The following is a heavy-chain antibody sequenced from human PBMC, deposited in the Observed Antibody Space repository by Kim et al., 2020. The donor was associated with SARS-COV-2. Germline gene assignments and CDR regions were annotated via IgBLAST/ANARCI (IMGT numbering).Heavy chain of an antibody. CDR1: GYTFTGYY. CDR2: INPNSGGT. CDR3: ARDSQGGEIRGIGVCLDY. Sequence: ASVKVSCKASGYTFTGYYMHWVRQAPGQGLEWMGWINPNSGGTNYAQKFQGRVTMTRDTSISTAYMELSRLRSDDTAVYYCARDSQGGEIRGIGVCLDYWGQGTLVTVSS. D-gene: IGHD3-10*01. V-gene: IGHV1-2*02. J-gene: IGHJ4*02.